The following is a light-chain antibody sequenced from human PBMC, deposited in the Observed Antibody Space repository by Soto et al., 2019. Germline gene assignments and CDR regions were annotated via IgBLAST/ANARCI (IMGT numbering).Light chain of an antibody. Sequence: QMTQCPPSLSASVGDGVTIACPASHLLXNSINWSQGKPGQAPKVVXDAAYNLETGGPSTLSGGGYGTHFTFTISSLRPEDIATYYCQHYNSYSEAFGQGTKVDIK. CDR1: HLLXNS. CDR2: AAY. V-gene: IGKV1-33*01. CDR3: QHYNSYSEA. J-gene: IGKJ1*01.